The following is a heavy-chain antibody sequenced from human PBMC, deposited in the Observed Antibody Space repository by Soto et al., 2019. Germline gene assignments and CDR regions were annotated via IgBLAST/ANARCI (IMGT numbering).Heavy chain of an antibody. D-gene: IGHD1-26*01. V-gene: IGHV3-33*01. CDR1: GFTFSSYG. Sequence: QVQLVESGGGVVQPGRSLRLSCAASGFTFSSYGMHWVRQAPGKGLEWVAVIWYDGSNKYYANSVKGRFTISRDKSKNTLYLQMNRRRAQDMDLYYCTRALFLVGGGVNFFDCWGQGNLVTVSS. J-gene: IGHJ4*02. CDR3: TRALFLVGGGVNFFDC. CDR2: IWYDGSNK.